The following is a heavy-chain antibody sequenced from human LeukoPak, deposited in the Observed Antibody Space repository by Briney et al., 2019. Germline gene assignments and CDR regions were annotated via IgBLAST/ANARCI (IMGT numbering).Heavy chain of an antibody. CDR1: GVSISSSSYY. J-gene: IGHJ5*02. D-gene: IGHD3-3*01. CDR2: IYYSGST. Sequence: SETLSLTCTVSGVSISSSSYYWGWIRQPPGKGLEWIGSIYYSGSTYYNPSLKSRVTISVDTSKNQFSLKLSSVTAADTAVYYCARLRTGFWSGYPQYNWFDPWGQGTLVTVSS. V-gene: IGHV4-39*01. CDR3: ARLRTGFWSGYPQYNWFDP.